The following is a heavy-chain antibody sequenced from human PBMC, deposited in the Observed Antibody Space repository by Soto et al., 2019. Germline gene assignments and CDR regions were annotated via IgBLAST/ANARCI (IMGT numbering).Heavy chain of an antibody. CDR2: IIPIFGTA. Sequence: ASVKVSCKASGGTFSSYAISWVRQAPGQGLEWMGGIIPIFGTANYAQKFQGRVTITADESTSTAYMELSSLRSEDTAVYYCASGAYYDFWIPIQYYYGMDVWDQGPTVTVS. CDR3: ASGAYYDFWIPIQYYYGMDV. V-gene: IGHV1-69*13. J-gene: IGHJ6*02. D-gene: IGHD3-3*01. CDR1: GGTFSSYA.